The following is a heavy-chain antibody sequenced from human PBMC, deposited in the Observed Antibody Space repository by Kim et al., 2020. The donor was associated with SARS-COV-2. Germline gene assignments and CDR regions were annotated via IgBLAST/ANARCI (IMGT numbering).Heavy chain of an antibody. J-gene: IGHJ4*02. D-gene: IGHD3-10*01. CDR1: GGSFSGYY. V-gene: IGHV4-34*01. CDR2: INHSGST. Sequence: SETLSLTCAVYGGSFSGYYWSWIRQPPGKGLEWIGEINHSGSTNYNPSLKSRVTISVDTSKNQFSLKLSSVTAADTAVYYCARGVLWFGENDYWGLGTLVTVSS. CDR3: ARGVLWFGENDY.